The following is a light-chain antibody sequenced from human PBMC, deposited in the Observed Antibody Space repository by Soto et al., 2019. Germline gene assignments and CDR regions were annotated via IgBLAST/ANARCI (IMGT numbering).Light chain of an antibody. CDR3: QQYNTWPPWT. CDR2: RAS. J-gene: IGKJ1*01. Sequence: VMTQSPATLSVSPGERATLSCRASQSISSNLAWYQQKPGQAPRLFIFRASSRAAGIPARFSGSGSGRDGREYTLTISSLQSEDYAVYYCQQYNTWPPWTFGQGTKVDIK. CDR1: QSISSN. V-gene: IGKV3-15*01.